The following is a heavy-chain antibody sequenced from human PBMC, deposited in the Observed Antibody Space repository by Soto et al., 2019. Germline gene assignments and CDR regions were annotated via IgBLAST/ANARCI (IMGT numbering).Heavy chain of an antibody. D-gene: IGHD2-15*01. V-gene: IGHV2-26*01. J-gene: IGHJ5*02. CDR1: GFSLSDSRLG. CDR3: VRIDVTRDWLYSFEH. Sequence: QVTLKESGPVLLRPTETLTLTCTVSGFSLSDSRLGVGWIRQPPGKALERVAHIFSDDGRSYSPSLRSRLTISKDPSISQVVLTLTNVDPADTATYYCVRIDVTRDWLYSFEHWGRGTPVTVSP. CDR2: IFSDDGR.